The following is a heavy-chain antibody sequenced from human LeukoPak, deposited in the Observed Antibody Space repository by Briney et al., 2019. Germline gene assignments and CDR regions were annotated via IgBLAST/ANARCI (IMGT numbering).Heavy chain of an antibody. V-gene: IGHV3-30*03. CDR1: GFTFNSYG. J-gene: IGHJ4*02. CDR3: ARDRGEWELLRAGYFDY. D-gene: IGHD1-26*01. CDR2: ISYDGTNK. Sequence: GGSLRLSCAASGFTFNSYGMHWVRQVPGKGLEWVAIISYDGTNKCYADSVKGRFTISRDSSKNTLYLQMNSLRPEDTAVYYCARDRGEWELLRAGYFDYWGQGTLVTVSS.